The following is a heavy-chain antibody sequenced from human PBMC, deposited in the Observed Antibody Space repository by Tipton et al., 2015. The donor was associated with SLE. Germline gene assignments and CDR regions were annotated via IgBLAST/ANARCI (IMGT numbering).Heavy chain of an antibody. CDR2: IHDSGST. CDR3: AIDRRGQHDFLDFYYYMDV. Sequence: LRLSCTVSGDSISTTTYYWGWVRQPPGKGLEWIGYIHDSGSTNYNPSLKSRVTISVDTSKNQFALNLSSVTAADTAVYYCAIDRRGQHDFLDFYYYMDVWGKGTTVTVSS. J-gene: IGHJ6*03. D-gene: IGHD3-3*01. CDR1: GDSISTTTYY. V-gene: IGHV4-31*03.